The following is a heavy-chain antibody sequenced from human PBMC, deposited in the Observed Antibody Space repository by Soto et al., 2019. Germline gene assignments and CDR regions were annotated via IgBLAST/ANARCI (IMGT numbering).Heavy chain of an antibody. D-gene: IGHD4-17*01. V-gene: IGHV1-18*01. CDR3: ARRLNDYGDFVYFDY. J-gene: IGHJ4*02. CDR1: GYSNINDV. Sequence: SVKLYCKASGYSNINDVISCVRKTTGKGLDWMGWTSAYNGNTNYAQKLQGRVTMTTDTSTSTVYMELRSLRSDGTAVYYFARRLNDYGDFVYFDYLGQGTLVTVSS. CDR2: TSAYNGNT.